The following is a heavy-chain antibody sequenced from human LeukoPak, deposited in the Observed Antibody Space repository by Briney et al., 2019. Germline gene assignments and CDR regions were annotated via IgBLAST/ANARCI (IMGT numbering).Heavy chain of an antibody. CDR1: GGTFSSYA. J-gene: IGHJ5*02. Sequence: SVKVSCKASGGTFSSYAISWVRQAPGQGLEWMGGIIPIFGTANYAQKFQGRVTITADESTSTAYMELSSLRSEDTAVYYCARDQPPRYCSSTSCIQYNWFDPWGQGTLVTVSS. CDR2: IIPIFGTA. V-gene: IGHV1-69*13. D-gene: IGHD2-2*01. CDR3: ARDQPPRYCSSTSCIQYNWFDP.